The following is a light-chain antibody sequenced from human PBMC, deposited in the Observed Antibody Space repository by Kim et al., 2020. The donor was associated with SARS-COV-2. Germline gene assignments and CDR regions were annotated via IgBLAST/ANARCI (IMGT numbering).Light chain of an antibody. V-gene: IGLV3-19*01. CDR2: GKY. CDR3: NSRDSSGDHVV. Sequence: ALGQTVRLTCQGDSLKNYYATCYQQRPGQAPVLVLYGKYNRPSGIPNRFSGSASGNTASLTITGAQAEDEADYCCNSRDSSGDHVVFGGGTQLTVL. J-gene: IGLJ3*02. CDR1: SLKNYY.